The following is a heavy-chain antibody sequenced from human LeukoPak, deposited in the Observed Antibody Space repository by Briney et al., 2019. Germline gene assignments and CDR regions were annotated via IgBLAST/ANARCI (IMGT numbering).Heavy chain of an antibody. D-gene: IGHD3-10*01. V-gene: IGHV1-69*04. CDR2: IIPILGIA. J-gene: IGHJ4*02. CDR3: ARGSGNNDY. Sequence: ASVKVSCKASGGTFSSYAISWVRQAPGQGLEWMGRIIPILGIANYAQKFQGRVTITADKSTSTAYTELSSLRSEDTAVYYCARGSGNNDYWGQGTLVTVSS. CDR1: GGTFSSYA.